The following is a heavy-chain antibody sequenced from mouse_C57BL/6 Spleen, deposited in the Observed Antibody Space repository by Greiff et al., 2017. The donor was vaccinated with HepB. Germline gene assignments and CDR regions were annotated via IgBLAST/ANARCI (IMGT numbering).Heavy chain of an antibody. D-gene: IGHD2-13*01. V-gene: IGHV1-63*01. CDR2: IYPGGGYT. CDR1: GYTFTNYW. J-gene: IGHJ1*03. Sequence: VKLVESGAELVRPGTSVKMSCKASGYTFTNYWIGWAKQRPGHGLEWIGDIYPGGGYTNYNEKFKGKATLTADKSSSTAYMQFSSLTSEDSAIYYGARGRNDGDVLGYFDVWGTGTTVTVSS. CDR3: ARGRNDGDVLGYFDV.